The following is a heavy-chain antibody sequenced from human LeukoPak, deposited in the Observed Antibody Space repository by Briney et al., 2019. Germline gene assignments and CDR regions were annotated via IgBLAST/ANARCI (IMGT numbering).Heavy chain of an antibody. J-gene: IGHJ4*02. V-gene: IGHV3-23*01. CDR1: GFTFSSYA. CDR2: ISGSGGST. CDR3: AKAPRAVRGVGPFDY. Sequence: GGPLRLSCAASGFTFSSYAMSWVRQAPGKGLEWVSAISGSGGSTYYADSVKGRFTISRDNSKNTLYLQMNSLRAEDTAVYYCAKAPRAVRGVGPFDYWGQGTLVTVSS. D-gene: IGHD3-10*01.